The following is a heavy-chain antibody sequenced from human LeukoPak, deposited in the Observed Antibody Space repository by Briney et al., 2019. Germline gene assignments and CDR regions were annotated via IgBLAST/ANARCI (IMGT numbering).Heavy chain of an antibody. D-gene: IGHD5-24*01. J-gene: IGHJ4*02. CDR1: GFTFSSYG. CDR3: AKIIGTWLQGLDY. CDR2: ISYDGSNK. V-gene: IGHV3-30*18. Sequence: GGSLRLSCAASGFTFSSYGMHWVRQAPGKGLEWVAVISYDGSNKYYADSVKGRFTISRDNSKNTLYQHMNSLRAEDTAVYYCAKIIGTWLQGLDYWGQGTLVTVSS.